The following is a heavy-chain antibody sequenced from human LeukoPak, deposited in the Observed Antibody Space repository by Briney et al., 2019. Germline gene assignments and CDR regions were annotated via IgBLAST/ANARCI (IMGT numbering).Heavy chain of an antibody. CDR3: AKRVPYSSSSVYFDS. CDR2: ISDSGSDT. CDR1: GFTFSSYG. Sequence: GGPLRLSCAASGFTFSSYGLSWVRQAPGKGLEWVSAISDSGSDTYYADSVKGRFTISKDNSKNTLYLQMNSLRAEDTAVYYCAKRVPYSSSSVYFDSWGQGTLVAVSS. D-gene: IGHD6-6*01. V-gene: IGHV3-23*01. J-gene: IGHJ4*02.